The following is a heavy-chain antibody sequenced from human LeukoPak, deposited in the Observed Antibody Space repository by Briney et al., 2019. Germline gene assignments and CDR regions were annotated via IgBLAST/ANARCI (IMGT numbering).Heavy chain of an antibody. CDR1: GFNLSSYS. D-gene: IGHD1-1*01. CDR3: ARDRWHDGFDY. J-gene: IGHJ4*02. V-gene: IGHV3-64*01. CDR2: ISSYGGST. Sequence: GGSLRLSCAASGFNLSSYSMHWVRQAPGKGLEYVSAISSYGGSTYYANSVKDRFTISRDNAKNSLYLQMNSLRDDDTAVYYCARDRWHDGFDYWGQGTLVTVSS.